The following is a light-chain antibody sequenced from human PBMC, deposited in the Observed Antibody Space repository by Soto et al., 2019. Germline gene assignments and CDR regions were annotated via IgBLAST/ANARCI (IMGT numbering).Light chain of an antibody. Sequence: QSVLTQPPSASGSPGQSVTISCTGTSSDVGAYNSVSWYQHHPGKAPKVMIYDLTKRPSGVPDRFSGSKSGNTASLTVSGLQAEDEADYYCSSYAGSNGVVFGGGTKLTVL. J-gene: IGLJ2*01. CDR1: SSDVGAYNS. CDR2: DLT. CDR3: SSYAGSNGVV. V-gene: IGLV2-8*01.